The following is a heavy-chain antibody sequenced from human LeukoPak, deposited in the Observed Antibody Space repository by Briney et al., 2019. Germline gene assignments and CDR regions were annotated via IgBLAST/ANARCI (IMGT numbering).Heavy chain of an antibody. Sequence: SETLSLTCTVSGGSISSYYWSWIRQPPGKGLEWIGYIYYSGSTNCNPSLKSRVTISVDTSKNHFSLKLSSVTAADTAVYYCARDLRIAAAGTYYYYGMDVWGQGTTVTVSS. J-gene: IGHJ6*02. CDR1: GGSISSYY. CDR2: IYYSGST. CDR3: ARDLRIAAAGTYYYYGMDV. D-gene: IGHD6-13*01. V-gene: IGHV4-59*01.